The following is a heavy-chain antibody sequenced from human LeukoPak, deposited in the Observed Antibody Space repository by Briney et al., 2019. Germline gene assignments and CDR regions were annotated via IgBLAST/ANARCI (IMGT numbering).Heavy chain of an antibody. J-gene: IGHJ4*02. Sequence: PGGSLRLSCAASGFTFSSYAMSWVRQAPGKGLEWVSAISGSGGSTYYADSVKGRFTISRDNSKNTLYLQMNSLRAEDTAVYYCAKTRRSGYDWGGDYWGQGTLVTVSS. CDR2: ISGSGGST. CDR1: GFTFSSYA. V-gene: IGHV3-23*01. D-gene: IGHD5-12*01. CDR3: AKTRRSGYDWGGDY.